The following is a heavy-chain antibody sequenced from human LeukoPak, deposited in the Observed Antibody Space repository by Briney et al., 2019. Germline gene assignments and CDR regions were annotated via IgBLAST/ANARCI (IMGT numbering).Heavy chain of an antibody. V-gene: IGHV3-21*01. CDR2: ISSSSSYI. Sequence: GGSLRLSCAASGFTFSSYSMNWVRQAPGKGLEWVSSISSSSSYIYYADSVKGRFTISRDNAKNSLYLQMNSLRAEDPAVYYCARDLGDYYGSGSYSSWGQGTLVTVSS. CDR3: ARDLGDYYGSGSYSS. J-gene: IGHJ4*02. D-gene: IGHD3-10*01. CDR1: GFTFSSYS.